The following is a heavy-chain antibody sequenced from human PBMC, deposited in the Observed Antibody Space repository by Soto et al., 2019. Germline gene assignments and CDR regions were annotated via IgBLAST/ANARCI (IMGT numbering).Heavy chain of an antibody. CDR1: GFTFDDYA. D-gene: IGHD6-6*01. Sequence: PGGSLRLSCAASGFTFDDYAMHWVRQAPGKGLERVSGISWNSGSIGYADSVKGRLTISRDKAKNSLYLQMKSLRAEDTALYYCAKDSSSHLYYYYYMDVWGKGTTVTVSS. J-gene: IGHJ6*03. V-gene: IGHV3-9*01. CDR2: ISWNSGSI. CDR3: AKDSSSHLYYYYYMDV.